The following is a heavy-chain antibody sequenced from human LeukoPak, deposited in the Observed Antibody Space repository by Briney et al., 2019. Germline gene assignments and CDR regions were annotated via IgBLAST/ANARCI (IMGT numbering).Heavy chain of an antibody. Sequence: PGGSLRLSCAASGFTFSSYAMSWVRPAPGKGLAWVSGISGSGGSTYYADSVKGRFTISRDNSKNTLYLQMNSLRAEDTAVYYCAKWSSGSPGDYGGQGTLVTVSS. CDR2: ISGSGGST. CDR1: GFTFSSYA. V-gene: IGHV3-23*01. J-gene: IGHJ4*02. D-gene: IGHD1-26*01. CDR3: AKWSSGSPGDY.